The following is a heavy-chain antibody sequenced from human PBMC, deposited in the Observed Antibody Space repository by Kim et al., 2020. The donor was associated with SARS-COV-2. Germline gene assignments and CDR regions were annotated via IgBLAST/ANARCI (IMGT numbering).Heavy chain of an antibody. V-gene: IGHV3-9*01. CDR2: ISWNSGSI. CDR3: AKESDYGGNWFDP. D-gene: IGHD4-17*01. J-gene: IGHJ5*02. Sequence: GGSLRLSCAASGFTFGDYAMHWVRQAPGKGLEWVSGISWNSGSIGYADSVKGRFTISRDNAKNSLYLQMNSLRAEDTALYYCAKESDYGGNWFDPWGQGTLVTVSS. CDR1: GFTFGDYA.